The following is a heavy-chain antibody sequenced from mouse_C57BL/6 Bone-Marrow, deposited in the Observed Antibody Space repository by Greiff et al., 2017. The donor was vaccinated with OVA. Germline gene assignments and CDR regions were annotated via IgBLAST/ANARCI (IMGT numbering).Heavy chain of an antibody. CDR2: INPNYGTT. CDR3: ARSHYYGSSYFAY. D-gene: IGHD1-1*01. V-gene: IGHV1-39*01. J-gene: IGHJ3*01. CDR1: GYSFTDYN. Sequence: VQLQQSGPELVKPGASVKISCKASGYSFTDYNMNWVKQSHGKSLEWIGVINPNYGTTSYNQKFKGKATLTVDQSASTAYMQLNSLTSEDSAVYYFARSHYYGSSYFAYWGQGTLVTVSA.